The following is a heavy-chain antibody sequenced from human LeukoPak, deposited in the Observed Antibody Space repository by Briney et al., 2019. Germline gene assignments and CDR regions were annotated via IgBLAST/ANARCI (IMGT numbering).Heavy chain of an antibody. CDR3: ARGRPPHDYGTLFDY. D-gene: IGHD4-17*01. CDR1: GGSISSNNW. CDR2: IYHSGTT. V-gene: IGHV4-4*02. J-gene: IGHJ4*02. Sequence: PSETLSLTCAVSGGSISSNNWWSWVRQPPGKGLEWIGEIYHSGTTNYNPSLKSRVTMSVDTSKKQFSLKLSSVTAADTAVYYCARGRPPHDYGTLFDYWGQGTLVTVSS.